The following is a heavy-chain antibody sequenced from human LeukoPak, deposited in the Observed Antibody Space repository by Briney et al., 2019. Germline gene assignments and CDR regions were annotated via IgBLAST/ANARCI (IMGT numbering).Heavy chain of an antibody. V-gene: IGHV4-61*02. CDR1: GGSISRGSYY. Sequence: SETLSLTCTVSGGSISRGSYYWSWIRQPAGKGLEWIGRIYTSGSTNYNPSPKSRVTISVDTSKNQFSLKLSPVTAADTAVYYCARDRPHGGSGYFFDYWGQGTLVTVSS. D-gene: IGHD3-22*01. J-gene: IGHJ4*02. CDR3: ARDRPHGGSGYFFDY. CDR2: IYTSGST.